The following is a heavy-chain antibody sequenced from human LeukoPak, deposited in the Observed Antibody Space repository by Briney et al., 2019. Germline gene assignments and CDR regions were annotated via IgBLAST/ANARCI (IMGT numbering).Heavy chain of an antibody. J-gene: IGHJ4*02. CDR1: GGSISSYY. CDR3: ARDFLTGYSSYFDY. D-gene: IGHD3-9*01. CDR2: IYYSGST. V-gene: IGHV4-59*01. Sequence: SETLSLTCTVSGGSISSYYWSWIRQPPGKGLEWIGYIYYSGSTNYNPSLKSRVTISVDTSKNQFSLKLISVTAADTAVYYCARDFLTGYSSYFDYWGQGTLVTVSS.